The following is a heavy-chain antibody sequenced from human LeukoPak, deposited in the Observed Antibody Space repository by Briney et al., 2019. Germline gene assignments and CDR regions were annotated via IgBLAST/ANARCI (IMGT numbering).Heavy chain of an antibody. CDR2: INSDGINT. CDR1: GFTFSNYW. CDR3: ARAPTFSGWFDY. V-gene: IGHV3-74*01. Sequence: PGGSLRLSCAASGFTFSNYWMHWVRHAPGKGLVWVSRINSDGINTSYADSVKGRFTISRDNAKNTLNLQMNSLRAEDTAVYYCARAPTFSGWFDYWGQGTLVTVSS. D-gene: IGHD6-19*01. J-gene: IGHJ4*02.